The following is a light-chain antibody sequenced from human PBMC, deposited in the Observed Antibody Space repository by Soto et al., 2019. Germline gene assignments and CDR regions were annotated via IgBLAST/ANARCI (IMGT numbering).Light chain of an antibody. CDR3: QQYSGWT. CDR1: QSIGDW. Sequence: DIQMTQSPSTLSASVGDRVTITCRASQSIGDWLAWYQQRPGKAPKLLIYKASSLESGVPSRFSGSGSGTEFTLTISSLQPDDLATYYCQQYSGWTFGQGTKVEIK. J-gene: IGKJ1*01. V-gene: IGKV1-5*03. CDR2: KAS.